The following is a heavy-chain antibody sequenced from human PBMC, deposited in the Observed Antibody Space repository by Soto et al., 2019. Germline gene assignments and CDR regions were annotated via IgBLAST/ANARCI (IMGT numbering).Heavy chain of an antibody. CDR1: GFTFSSYA. CDR3: ARGDGGDIVLVPAAMIDY. V-gene: IGHV3-30-3*01. J-gene: IGHJ4*02. CDR2: ISYDGSNK. Sequence: QVQLVECGGGVVQPGRSLRLSCAASGFTFSSYAMHWVRQAPGKGLEWVAVISYDGSNKYYADSVKGRFTISRDNSKNTLYLQMNSLRAEDTAVYYCARGDGGDIVLVPAAMIDYWGQGTLVTVSS. D-gene: IGHD2-2*01.